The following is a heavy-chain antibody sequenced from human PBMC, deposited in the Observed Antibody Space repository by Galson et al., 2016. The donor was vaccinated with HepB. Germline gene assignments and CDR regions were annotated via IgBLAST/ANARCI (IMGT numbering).Heavy chain of an antibody. CDR3: AREAKPYGDIDS. V-gene: IGHV1-2*02. Sequence: SCKASGNTFSGFYIHWVRQAPGQGLEWMGWINPNSGVTTYAQKFQGRVTMTRDTSISTVYMELSSLRSDDTAMYYCAREAKPYGDIDSWGQGTLVTVSS. CDR1: GNTFSGFY. CDR2: INPNSGVT. D-gene: IGHD4-17*01. J-gene: IGHJ4*02.